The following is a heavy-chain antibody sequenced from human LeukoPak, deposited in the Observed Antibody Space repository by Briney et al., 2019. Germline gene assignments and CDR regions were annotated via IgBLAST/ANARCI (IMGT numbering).Heavy chain of an antibody. CDR3: ARRRYYYGSGSYYRGPFIY. J-gene: IGHJ4*02. D-gene: IGHD3-10*01. Sequence: ASVKVSCTASGYTFTSYDINWVRQATGQGLEWMGWMNPNSGNTGYAQKFQGRVTMTRNTSISTAYMELSSLRSEDTAVYYCARRRYYYGSGSYYRGPFIYWGQGTLVTVSS. CDR1: GYTFTSYD. CDR2: MNPNSGNT. V-gene: IGHV1-8*01.